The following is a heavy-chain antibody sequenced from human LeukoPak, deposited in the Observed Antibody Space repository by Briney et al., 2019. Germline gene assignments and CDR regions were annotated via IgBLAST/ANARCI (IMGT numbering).Heavy chain of an antibody. CDR1: GFTVSIYY. D-gene: IGHD2-15*01. J-gene: IGHJ4*02. V-gene: IGHV3-66*01. Sequence: PGGSLRLSCAVSGFTVSIYYMTWVRQASGKGLEWVSFIYRDGSANYADSVKGRFTISRDNSRNTVYLQMNSLRAEDTAVYYCARGPGWNYFDYWGQGTLVTVSS. CDR2: IYRDGSA. CDR3: ARGPGWNYFDY.